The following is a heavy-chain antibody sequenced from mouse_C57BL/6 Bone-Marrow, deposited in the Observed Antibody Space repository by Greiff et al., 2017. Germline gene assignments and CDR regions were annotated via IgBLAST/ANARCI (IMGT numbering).Heavy chain of an antibody. J-gene: IGHJ4*01. Sequence: VQLQQPGAELVMPGASVKLSCKASGYTFTSYWMHWVKQRPGQGLEWIGEIDPSDSYTNYNQKFKGKSTLPVDKSSSTAYMQLSSLTSEDSAGDYGARFHYDDDGYYSMDYWGQGTSVTVSS. V-gene: IGHV1-69*01. CDR2: IDPSDSYT. D-gene: IGHD2-4*01. CDR3: ARFHYDDDGYYSMDY. CDR1: GYTFTSYW.